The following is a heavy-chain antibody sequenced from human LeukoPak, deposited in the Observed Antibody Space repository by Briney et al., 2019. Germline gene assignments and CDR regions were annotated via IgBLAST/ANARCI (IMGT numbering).Heavy chain of an antibody. CDR2: ISGSGGST. CDR1: GFTFSSYA. Sequence: GGSLRLSCAASGFTFSSYAMSWVRQAPGKGLEWVSAISGSGGSTYYADSVKGRFTISRDNSKNTLYLQMNSLRAEDTAVYYCAKGYCSGGSCPDLYYFDYWGQGTLVTVSS. D-gene: IGHD2-15*01. V-gene: IGHV3-23*01. CDR3: AKGYCSGGSCPDLYYFDY. J-gene: IGHJ4*02.